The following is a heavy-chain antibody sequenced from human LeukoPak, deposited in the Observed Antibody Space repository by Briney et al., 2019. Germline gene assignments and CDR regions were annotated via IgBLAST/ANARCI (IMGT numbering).Heavy chain of an antibody. Sequence: ASVKVSCKASGYTFSDYYMHWVRQAPGQGLEWMGWINPNSGGTNYGQKFQGRVTMTRDTSISTAYMELSRLRSDDTAVYYCARGAYYGSGSYMDYWGQGTLVTVSS. CDR2: INPNSGGT. CDR1: GYTFSDYY. V-gene: IGHV1-2*02. J-gene: IGHJ4*02. D-gene: IGHD3-10*01. CDR3: ARGAYYGSGSYMDY.